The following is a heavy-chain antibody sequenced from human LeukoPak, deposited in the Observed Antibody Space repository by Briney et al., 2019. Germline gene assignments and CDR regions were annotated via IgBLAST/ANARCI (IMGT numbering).Heavy chain of an antibody. V-gene: IGHV3-15*01. CDR2: IKSNSDGGTT. J-gene: IGHJ4*02. CDR1: GFTFSNAW. CDR3: AKDHPSSSSTGDY. D-gene: IGHD6-6*01. Sequence: GGSLRLSCATSGFTFSNAWMSWVRQAPGKGLEWIGRIKSNSDGGTTDYAAPVKGRFTISRDDSKNTLYLQMNSLKTEDTAVYYCAKDHPSSSSTGDYWGQGTLVTVSS.